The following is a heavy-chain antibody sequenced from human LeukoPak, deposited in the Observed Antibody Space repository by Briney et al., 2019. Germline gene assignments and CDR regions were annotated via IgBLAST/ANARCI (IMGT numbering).Heavy chain of an antibody. D-gene: IGHD1-26*01. CDR3: ARGPEWELLDYYFDY. J-gene: IGHJ4*02. CDR2: ISAYNGNT. V-gene: IGHV1-18*01. CDR1: GYTFTSYG. Sequence: ASVKVSFKASGYTFTSYGISWVRQAPGQGLEWMGWISAYNGNTNYAQKLQGRVTMTTDTSTSTAYMELRSLRSDDTAVFYCARGPEWELLDYYFDYWGQGTLVTVSS.